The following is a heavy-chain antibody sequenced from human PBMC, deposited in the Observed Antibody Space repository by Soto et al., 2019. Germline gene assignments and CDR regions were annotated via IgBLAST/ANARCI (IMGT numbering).Heavy chain of an antibody. V-gene: IGHV2-5*02. CDR1: GFSLNTRDVG. CDR3: GHGRRGVASF. Sequence: QITLNESGPALVKPTQTLTLTCTFSGFSLNTRDVGVGWIRQPPGKALEWLGVVYWDDDKTYSPSLKSRLTITKDTPKTQVAVRKTKMDPVATATYYCGHGRRGVASFWGQGTMVTVSS. J-gene: IGHJ4*02. D-gene: IGHD3-10*01. CDR2: VYWDDDK.